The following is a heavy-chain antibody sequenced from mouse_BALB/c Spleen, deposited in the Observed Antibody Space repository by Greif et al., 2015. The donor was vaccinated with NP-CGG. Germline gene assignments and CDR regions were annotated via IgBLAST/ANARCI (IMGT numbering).Heavy chain of an antibody. CDR3: TRCGYYAMDY. Sequence: VQLQQSGAELVKPGASVKLSCKASGYTFTSYYMYWVKQRPGQGLEWIGGINPTNGGTNFNEKVKSKATLTVEKSSSXAYMQLSSLTSEDSAVYYCTRCGYYAMDYWGQGTSVTVSS. CDR2: INPTNGGT. J-gene: IGHJ4*01. V-gene: IGHV1S81*02. CDR1: GYTFTSYY.